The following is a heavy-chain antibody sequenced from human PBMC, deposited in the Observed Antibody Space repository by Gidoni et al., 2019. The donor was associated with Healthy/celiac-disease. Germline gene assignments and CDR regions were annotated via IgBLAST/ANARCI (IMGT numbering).Heavy chain of an antibody. V-gene: IGHV4-31*03. D-gene: IGHD3-10*01. Sequence: QVQLQESGPGLVKPSQTLSLTCTVSGGSSSSGGYSWSWRRQHPGKGLEWIGYIYYSGRTYYNPSLKSRVTISVDTSKNQFSLKLSSVTAADTAVYYCARVVNYYGSGPYYFDYWGQGTLVTVSS. J-gene: IGHJ4*02. CDR3: ARVVNYYGSGPYYFDY. CDR1: GGSSSSGGYS. CDR2: IYYSGRT.